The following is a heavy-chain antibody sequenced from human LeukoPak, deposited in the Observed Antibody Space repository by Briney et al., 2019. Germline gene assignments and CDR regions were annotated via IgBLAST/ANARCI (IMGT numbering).Heavy chain of an antibody. J-gene: IGHJ4*02. CDR2: VNWNSGSV. CDR3: GRDRHLALYY. Sequence: GRSLRLSCAASGFIFDDYAMHWVRQAPGKGLEWVSGVNWNSGSVGYADSVKGRFTISRDNAKTSLYLQMNSLRAEDTGVYYCGRDRHLALYYWGQGTLVTVSS. V-gene: IGHV3-9*01. D-gene: IGHD5-12*01. CDR1: GFIFDDYA.